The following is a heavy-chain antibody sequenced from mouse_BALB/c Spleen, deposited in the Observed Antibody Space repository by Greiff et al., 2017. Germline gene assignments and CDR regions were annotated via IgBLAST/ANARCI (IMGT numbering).Heavy chain of an antibody. CDR2: ISSGSSTI. D-gene: IGHD1-1*02. Sequence: EVQGVESGGGLVQPGGSRKLSCAASGFTFSSFGMHWVRQAPEKGLEWVAYISSGSSTIYYADTVKGRFTISRDNPKNTLFLQMTSLRSEDTAMYYCARGGHWYFDVWGAGTTVTVSS. V-gene: IGHV5-17*02. CDR3: ARGGHWYFDV. J-gene: IGHJ1*01. CDR1: GFTFSSFG.